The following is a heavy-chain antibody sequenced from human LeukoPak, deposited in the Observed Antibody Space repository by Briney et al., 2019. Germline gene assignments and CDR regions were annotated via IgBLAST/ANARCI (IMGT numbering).Heavy chain of an antibody. CDR1: GFTFSSYE. D-gene: IGHD5-18*01. V-gene: IGHV3-48*03. CDR3: ARGQKQLWLHKDY. J-gene: IGHJ4*02. Sequence: GGSLRLSCAASGFTFSSYEMNWVRQAPGKGLEWVSYISSSGSTIYYADSVKGRFTISRDNAKNSLYLQMNGLRAEDTAVYYCARGQKQLWLHKDYWGQGTLVTVSS. CDR2: ISSSGSTI.